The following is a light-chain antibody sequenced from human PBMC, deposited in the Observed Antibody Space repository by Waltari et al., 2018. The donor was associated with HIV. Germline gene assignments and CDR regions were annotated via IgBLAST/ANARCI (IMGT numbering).Light chain of an antibody. CDR3: VLYMGSGINWV. CDR2: STN. V-gene: IGLV8-61*01. J-gene: IGLJ3*02. CDR1: SGSVSTSYY. Sequence: QTVVTQEPSFSVFHAGTVRPTYDFRSGSVSTSYYPSWYQQTPGQAPRTLIDSTNTRSSGVPDRFSGSILGNKAALTITGAQADDESDYYCVLYMGSGINWVFGGGTKLTVL.